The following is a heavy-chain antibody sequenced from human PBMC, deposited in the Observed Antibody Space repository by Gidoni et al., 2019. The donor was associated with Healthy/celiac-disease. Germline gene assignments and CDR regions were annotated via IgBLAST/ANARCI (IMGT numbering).Heavy chain of an antibody. CDR2: IYYSGST. Sequence: QVQLQESGPGLVKPSETLSLTCTVSGGSISSYYWSWIRQPPGKGLEWIGYIYYSGSTNYNPSLKSRVTISVDTSKNQFSLKLSSVTAADTAVYYCARAFYDSSGYYSFDYWGQGTLVTVSS. CDR1: GGSISSYY. V-gene: IGHV4-59*01. D-gene: IGHD3-22*01. J-gene: IGHJ4*02. CDR3: ARAFYDSSGYYSFDY.